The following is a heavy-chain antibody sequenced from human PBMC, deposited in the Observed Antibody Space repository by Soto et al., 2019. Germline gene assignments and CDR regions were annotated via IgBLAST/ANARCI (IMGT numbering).Heavy chain of an antibody. CDR1: GFTLSAYW. CDR3: ARDVSPGSSSLYLDAFDI. V-gene: IGHV3-7*05. D-gene: IGHD6-13*01. CDR2: INRDGSKK. J-gene: IGHJ3*02. Sequence: EVQLEESGGDLVQPGGSLRLSCAASGFTLSAYWMTWVRQAPGKGLEWVANINRDGSKKYYLDSGRGRFTISRDNVGNSLYLQMDSLRADDTALYYCARDVSPGSSSLYLDAFDIWGQGTMVTVSS.